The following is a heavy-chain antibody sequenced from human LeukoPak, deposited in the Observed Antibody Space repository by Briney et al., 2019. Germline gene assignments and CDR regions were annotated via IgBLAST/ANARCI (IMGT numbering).Heavy chain of an antibody. V-gene: IGHV3-33*01. CDR3: ARYGYSSGWYDY. J-gene: IGHJ4*02. Sequence: GGSLRLSSAASGFTFSSYGMHWVRQAPGKGLEWVAVIWYDGSNKYYADSVKGRFTISRDNSKNTLYLQMNSLRAEDTAVYYCARYGYSSGWYDYWGQGTLVTVSS. CDR1: GFTFSSYG. CDR2: IWYDGSNK. D-gene: IGHD6-19*01.